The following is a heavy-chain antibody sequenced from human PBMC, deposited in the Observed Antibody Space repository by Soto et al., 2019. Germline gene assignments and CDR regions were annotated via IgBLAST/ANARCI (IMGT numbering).Heavy chain of an antibody. J-gene: IGHJ5*02. V-gene: IGHV4-59*08. D-gene: IGHD2-2*01. CDR2: IYYSGST. CDR3: ARHANYSSSRSGSDP. CDR1: GGSISSYY. Sequence: PSETLSLTCTVSGGSISSYYWSWIRQPPGKGLEWIGYIYYSGSTNYNPSLKSRVTISVDTSKNQFSLKLSSVTAADTAVYYCARHANYSSSRSGSDPCGQGTLVTVSS.